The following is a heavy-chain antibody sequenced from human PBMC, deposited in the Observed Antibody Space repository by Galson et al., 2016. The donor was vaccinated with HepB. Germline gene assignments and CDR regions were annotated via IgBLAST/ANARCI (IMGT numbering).Heavy chain of an antibody. D-gene: IGHD2-21*02. J-gene: IGHJ3*02. CDR1: GFSLSTTGVD. CDR3: IHSSDLHHAFDI. Sequence: PALVKPTQTLTLTCTFSGFSLSTTGVDVGWIRQPPGKTLEWLALISGHDDKRYTPSLKSKLTISEDTSKQQVLLTMTNVDPVDTATYYCIHSSDLHHAFDIWGQGTSVIVSS. V-gene: IGHV2-5*01. CDR2: ISGHDDK.